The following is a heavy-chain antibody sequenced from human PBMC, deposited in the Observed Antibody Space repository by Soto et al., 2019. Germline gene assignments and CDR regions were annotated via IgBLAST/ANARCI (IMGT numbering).Heavy chain of an antibody. CDR3: ASRDQGTSVDY. CDR1: GASFTSNDW. Sequence: QVQLQESGPGLVKPSGTLSLTCAVSGASFTSNDWWTWVRQPPGRGLEWIGEIYRTGSTNYNPSLKSRVTISLDMSDNQFSLKVTSLTAADTAVYYCASRDQGTSVDYWGQGTMVTVSS. CDR2: IYRTGST. D-gene: IGHD1-7*01. J-gene: IGHJ4*02. V-gene: IGHV4-4*02.